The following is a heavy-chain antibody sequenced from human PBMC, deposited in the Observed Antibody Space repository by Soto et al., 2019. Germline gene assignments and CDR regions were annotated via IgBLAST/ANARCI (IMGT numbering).Heavy chain of an antibody. CDR2: IIPIFGTA. J-gene: IGHJ6*02. CDR1: GGTFSSYA. Sequence: GASVKVSCKASGGTFSSYAISWVRQAPGQGLEWMGGIIPIFGTANYAQKFQGRVTITADESTSTAYMELSSLRSEDTAVYYCARGNSCWPLSMDVWGQGTTVTVSS. D-gene: IGHD5-12*01. CDR3: ARGNSCWPLSMDV. V-gene: IGHV1-69*13.